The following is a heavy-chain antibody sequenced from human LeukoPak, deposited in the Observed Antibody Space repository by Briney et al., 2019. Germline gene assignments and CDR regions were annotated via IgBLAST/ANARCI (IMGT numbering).Heavy chain of an antibody. J-gene: IGHJ4*02. D-gene: IGHD4-17*01. V-gene: IGHV3-23*01. Sequence: GGSLRLSCTASAFAFSNHAMSWIRQAPGKGLEWVSSISISGGTTYYTDSVKGRFTISRENSKSTLYLQMNNLRADDTAVYYCANEIRPNDYWGQGTLVIVSS. CDR3: ANEIRPNDY. CDR2: ISISGGTT. CDR1: AFAFSNHA.